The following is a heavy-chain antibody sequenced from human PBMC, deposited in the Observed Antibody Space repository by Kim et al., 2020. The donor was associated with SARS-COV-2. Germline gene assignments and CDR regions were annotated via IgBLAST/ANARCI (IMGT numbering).Heavy chain of an antibody. CDR3: ARGVPAADFDY. Sequence: KYDSTSLKTRLTISKDTSKNQVVLTMTNMDPVDTATYYCARGVPAADFDYWGQGTLVTVSS. J-gene: IGHJ4*02. CDR2: K. V-gene: IGHV2-70*01. D-gene: IGHD2-2*01.